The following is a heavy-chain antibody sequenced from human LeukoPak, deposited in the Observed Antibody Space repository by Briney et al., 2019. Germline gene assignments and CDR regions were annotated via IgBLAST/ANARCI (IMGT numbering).Heavy chain of an antibody. Sequence: SETLSLTCNVSGGSISSSSYYWGWIRQAPGKGLEWIGSMYYSGSTYYNPSLKSRVTISVDTSKNQFSLKLTSVTAADTAVYYCARQGYDSSGYYYIVDSWGQGTLVTVSS. CDR3: ARQGYDSSGYYYIVDS. CDR1: GGSISSSSYY. V-gene: IGHV4-39*01. CDR2: MYYSGST. D-gene: IGHD3-22*01. J-gene: IGHJ4*02.